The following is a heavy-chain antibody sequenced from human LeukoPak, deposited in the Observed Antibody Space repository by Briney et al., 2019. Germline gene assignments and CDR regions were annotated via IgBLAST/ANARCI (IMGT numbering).Heavy chain of an antibody. CDR2: INPSGGST. CDR3: GRKSAARKTSEFDY. CDR1: VYTFTNYF. Sequence: ASVKVSCKASVYTFTNYFMHWVRQAPGQGRVWMGIINPSGGSTSYAQKFQGRVTMTRDTSISTAYMELSRLTSDDTAVYYCGRKSAARKTSEFDYWGQGTLVTVSS. V-gene: IGHV1-46*01. J-gene: IGHJ4*02. D-gene: IGHD6-6*01.